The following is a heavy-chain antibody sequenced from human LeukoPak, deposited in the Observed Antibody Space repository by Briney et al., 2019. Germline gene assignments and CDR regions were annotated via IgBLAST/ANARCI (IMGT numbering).Heavy chain of an antibody. CDR2: VNPTTGST. CDR1: GYTFTNFY. J-gene: IGHJ3*02. Sequence: ASVKVSCKASGYTFTNFYLHWVRQAPGQGLEWMGIVNPTTGSTTYAQKLQGRVTMTRDMSTSTVYMELSSLRSEDTAVYFCARDLNPQSIGMRAFDIWGQGTMVTASS. CDR3: ARDLNPQSIGMRAFDI. V-gene: IGHV1-46*01. D-gene: IGHD1-14*01.